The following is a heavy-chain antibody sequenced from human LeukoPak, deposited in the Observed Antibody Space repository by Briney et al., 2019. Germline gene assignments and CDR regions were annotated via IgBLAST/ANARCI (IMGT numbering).Heavy chain of an antibody. CDR1: GGSISNYY. CDR2: IHYSGST. Sequence: SETLSLTCTVSGGSISNYYWSWIRQPPGKGLEWIGYIHYSGSTNNNPSLKSRVTISVDTSKNQFSLKLTSVTAADTAVYYCARRGSERHYYYGMDVWGQGTTVTVSS. V-gene: IGHV4-59*08. CDR3: ARRGSERHYYYGMDV. J-gene: IGHJ6*02. D-gene: IGHD3-10*01.